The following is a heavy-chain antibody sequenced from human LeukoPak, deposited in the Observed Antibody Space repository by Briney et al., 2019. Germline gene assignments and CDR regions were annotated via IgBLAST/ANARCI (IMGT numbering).Heavy chain of an antibody. J-gene: IGHJ6*03. CDR1: GFTFSSYG. Sequence: GGSLRLSCAASGFTFSSYGMSWVRQAPGKGLEWVSAISGSGGSTYYADSVKGRFTISRDNSKNTLYLQMNSLRAEDTAVYYCAKVEYGVWFGELSMGDYYYMDVWGKGTTVTVSS. CDR2: ISGSGGST. V-gene: IGHV3-23*01. CDR3: AKVEYGVWFGELSMGDYYYMDV. D-gene: IGHD3-10*01.